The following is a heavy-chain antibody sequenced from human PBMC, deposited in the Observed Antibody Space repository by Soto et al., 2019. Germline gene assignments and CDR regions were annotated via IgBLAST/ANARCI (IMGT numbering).Heavy chain of an antibody. J-gene: IGHJ6*02. D-gene: IGHD2-2*01. CDR3: ARIADCSTTSRSFPSRFHIRGYSHYYGLDV. CDR2: TSAYNGNS. Sequence: ASVKVSRKASGYTFTSYGISWVRQAPGQGLEWVGWTSAYNGNSNYAQKYHGRVTMTTDTSTSTAYMEMSSLRSDDTAVYYCARIADCSTTSRSFPSRFHIRGYSHYYGLDVWG. V-gene: IGHV1-18*01. CDR1: GYTFTSYG.